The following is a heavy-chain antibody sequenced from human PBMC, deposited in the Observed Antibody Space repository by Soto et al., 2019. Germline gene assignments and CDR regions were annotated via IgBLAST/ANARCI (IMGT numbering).Heavy chain of an antibody. V-gene: IGHV3-23*01. J-gene: IGHJ2*01. CDR2: ISGSGGST. Sequence: LRLSCAASGFTFSSYAMSWVRQAPGKGLEWVSAISGSGGSTYYADSVKGRFTISRDNSKNTLYLQMNSLRAEYTAVYYCAKDIGYSSSWVWYFDLWGRGTLVTVS. D-gene: IGHD6-6*01. CDR1: GFTFSSYA. CDR3: AKDIGYSSSWVWYFDL.